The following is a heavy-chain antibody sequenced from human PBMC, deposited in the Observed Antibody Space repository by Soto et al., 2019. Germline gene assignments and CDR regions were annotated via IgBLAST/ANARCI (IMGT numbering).Heavy chain of an antibody. Sequence: EVQLVQSGAEVKKSGESLKISCKGSGYSFTTYWIGWVRQMPGKGLEWMGIIYPGDSGTRYSPSFQGQVTISANKSITTAYLQWGSLKASDTAMYYCARQPTVSTNFDYWGQGTLVTVSS. CDR1: GYSFTTYW. CDR2: IYPGDSGT. D-gene: IGHD4-17*01. CDR3: ARQPTVSTNFDY. J-gene: IGHJ4*02. V-gene: IGHV5-51*01.